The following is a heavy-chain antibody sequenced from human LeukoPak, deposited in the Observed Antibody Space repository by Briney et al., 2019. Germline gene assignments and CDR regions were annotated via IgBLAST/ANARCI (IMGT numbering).Heavy chain of an antibody. Sequence: GGSLRLSCAGSGFSFSSYGMSWVRQAPGKGLKWVSSISGSGDIIFYADSVKGRFTISRDNSKNTLYLQMNSLRAEDTAVYYCAKNSYYVSGSYNRPEEYWGQGTLVTVSS. V-gene: IGHV3-23*01. D-gene: IGHD3-10*01. CDR3: AKNSYYVSGSYNRPEEY. J-gene: IGHJ4*02. CDR2: ISGSGDII. CDR1: GFSFSSYG.